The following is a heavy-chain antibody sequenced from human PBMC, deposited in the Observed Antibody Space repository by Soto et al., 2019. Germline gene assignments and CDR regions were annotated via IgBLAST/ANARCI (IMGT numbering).Heavy chain of an antibody. CDR3: ARGGVGCSGGSCYSGYYYYYMDV. CDR1: GGSISSYY. Sequence: SETLSLTCTVSGGSISSYYWSWIRQPPGKGLEWIGYIYYSGSTNYNPSLKSRVTISVDMSKNQFSLKLSSVTAADTAVYYCARGGVGCSGGSCYSGYYYYYMDVWGKGTTVTVSS. CDR2: IYYSGST. V-gene: IGHV4-59*01. D-gene: IGHD2-15*01. J-gene: IGHJ6*03.